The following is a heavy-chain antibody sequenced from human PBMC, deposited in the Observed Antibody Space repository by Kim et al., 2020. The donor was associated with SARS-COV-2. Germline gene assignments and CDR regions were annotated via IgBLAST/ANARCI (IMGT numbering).Heavy chain of an antibody. J-gene: IGHJ5*02. CDR3: ARGRRKITMIVVVVVRSYCFDP. V-gene: IGHV1-8*01. Sequence: ASVKVSCKASGYTFTSYDINWVRQATGQGLEWMGWMNPNSGNTGYAQKFQGRVTMTRNTSISTAYMELSSLRSEDTAVYYCARGRRKITMIVVVVVRSYCFDPWGQGTLVTVSS. D-gene: IGHD3-22*01. CDR2: MNPNSGNT. CDR1: GYTFTSYD.